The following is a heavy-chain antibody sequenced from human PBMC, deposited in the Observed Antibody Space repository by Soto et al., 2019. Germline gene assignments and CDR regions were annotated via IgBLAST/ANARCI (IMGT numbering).Heavy chain of an antibody. V-gene: IGHV1-18*04. Sequence: QVQLVQSGAEVKKPGASVKVSCKTSGFTFSEYGITWVRQAPGQGLEWMGRISPYNGNTNYAQNVQGRVTMTTDTSTSTVYMELRSLRSDDTAVYYCAREYLDYYDTSGYDFWGQGTLVTVSS. D-gene: IGHD3-22*01. CDR3: AREYLDYYDTSGYDF. CDR2: ISPYNGNT. CDR1: GFTFSEYG. J-gene: IGHJ4*02.